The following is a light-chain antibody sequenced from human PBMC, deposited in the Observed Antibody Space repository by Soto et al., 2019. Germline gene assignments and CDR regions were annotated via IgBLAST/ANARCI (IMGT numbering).Light chain of an antibody. CDR1: SSDVGGYNY. V-gene: IGLV2-14*03. Sequence: QPVLTQPASVSGSPGQSITISCTGTSSDVGGYNYVSWYQQHPGKAPKLMIYDVTNRPSGVSNRFSGSKSGNTASLTISGLQAEDEADYYCSSYTTSSISSIVYVFGTGTKLTVL. J-gene: IGLJ1*01. CDR3: SSYTTSSISSIVYV. CDR2: DVT.